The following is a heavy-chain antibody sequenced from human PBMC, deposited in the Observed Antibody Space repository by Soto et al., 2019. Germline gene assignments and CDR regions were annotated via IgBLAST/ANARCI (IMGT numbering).Heavy chain of an antibody. CDR3: ARAWGWVDTAMFVLDY. Sequence: QVQLQESGPGLVKPSQTLSLTCTVSGGSISSGGYYWRWIRQHPGKGLEWIGYIYYSGSTYYNPSLKSRVTISVDTSKNQFSLKLSSVTAADTAVYYCARAWGWVDTAMFVLDYWGQGTLVTVSS. CDR2: IYYSGST. V-gene: IGHV4-31*03. CDR1: GGSISSGGYY. D-gene: IGHD5-18*01. J-gene: IGHJ4*02.